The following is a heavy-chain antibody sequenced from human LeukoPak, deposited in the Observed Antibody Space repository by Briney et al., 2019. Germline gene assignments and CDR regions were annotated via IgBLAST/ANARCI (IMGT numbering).Heavy chain of an antibody. Sequence: ASVKVSCKASGYTFTGYYMHWVRQAPGQGLEWMGWINPNSGGTNYAQKFQGRVTMTRDTSISTAYMELSRLRSDDKAVYYCARDNGDYGDFDYWGQGTLVTVSS. V-gene: IGHV1-2*02. J-gene: IGHJ4*02. CDR1: GYTFTGYY. CDR2: INPNSGGT. CDR3: ARDNGDYGDFDY. D-gene: IGHD4-17*01.